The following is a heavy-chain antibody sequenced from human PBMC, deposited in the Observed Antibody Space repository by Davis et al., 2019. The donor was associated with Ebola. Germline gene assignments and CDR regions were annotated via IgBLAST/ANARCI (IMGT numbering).Heavy chain of an antibody. CDR2: IKQGGSEK. D-gene: IGHD3-9*01. Sequence: EGSLRLSCAASGFTFSSYWMSWVRQAPGKGLEWVANIKQGGSEKYYVDSVKGRFTISRDNAKNSLYLQMNSLRAEDTAVYYCAREGDRYFDWFSYYYYYGMDVWGQGTTVTVSS. CDR1: GFTFSSYW. J-gene: IGHJ6*02. CDR3: AREGDRYFDWFSYYYYYGMDV. V-gene: IGHV3-7*03.